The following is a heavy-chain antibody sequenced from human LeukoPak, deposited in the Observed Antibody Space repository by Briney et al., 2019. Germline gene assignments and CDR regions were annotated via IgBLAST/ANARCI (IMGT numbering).Heavy chain of an antibody. D-gene: IGHD3-22*01. CDR3: ATTYYYDSSGLYY. CDR1: GGSISSGSYY. V-gene: IGHV4-61*02. J-gene: IGHJ4*02. Sequence: SQTLSLTCTVPGGSISSGSYYWSWIRQPAGKGLEWIGRIYTSGSTNYNPSHKSRVTISVDTSKNQFSLKLSSVTAADTAVYYCATTYYYDSSGLYYWGQGTLVTVSS. CDR2: IYTSGST.